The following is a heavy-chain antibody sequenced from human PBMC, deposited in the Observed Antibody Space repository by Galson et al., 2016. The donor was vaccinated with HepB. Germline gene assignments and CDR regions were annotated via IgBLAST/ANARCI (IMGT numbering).Heavy chain of an antibody. Sequence: SLRLSCAASGFTFSRHGMQWVRQAPGKGLEWVAAVWYDGSNKYYADSVKSRFSVSRDNSKNTLFLQMSSLRAEDTAVYYCARDQSSLWYTEGFDYWGQGTLVTVS. J-gene: IGHJ4*02. V-gene: IGHV3-33*01. CDR3: ARDQSSLWYTEGFDY. CDR2: VWYDGSNK. D-gene: IGHD6-13*01. CDR1: GFTFSRHG.